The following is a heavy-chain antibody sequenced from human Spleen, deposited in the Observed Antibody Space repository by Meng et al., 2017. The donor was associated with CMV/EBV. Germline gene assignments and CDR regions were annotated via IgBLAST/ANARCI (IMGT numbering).Heavy chain of an antibody. CDR2: TSAYTGDA. V-gene: IGHV1-18*01. J-gene: IGHJ6*02. Sequence: ASVKVSCKASGYTFTSYDINWVRQAPGQGLEWMGWTSAYTGDAYYAHNVKGRVTMTTDTSTGTAYMELTSLRSDDTAVYYCARDRASYDSSGYLYGMDVWGQGTTVTVSS. CDR1: GYTFTSYD. D-gene: IGHD3-22*01. CDR3: ARDRASYDSSGYLYGMDV.